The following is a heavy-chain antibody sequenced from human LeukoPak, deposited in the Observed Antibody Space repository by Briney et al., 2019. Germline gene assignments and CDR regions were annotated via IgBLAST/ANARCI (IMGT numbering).Heavy chain of an antibody. V-gene: IGHV4-39*01. CDR1: GDFLSSGSYD. D-gene: IGHD4-17*01. J-gene: IGHJ4*02. CDR3: ARPCPVTSCAKFDY. CDR2: IYWSGSI. Sequence: PSETLSLTCTVSGDFLSSGSYDWDWIRQSPGKGLTGIGSIYWSGSIFYNASFEIRLTLSVDTSKNQLYLRLRSLTAADTAVYSCARPCPVTSCAKFDYRGQRIQVTVSS.